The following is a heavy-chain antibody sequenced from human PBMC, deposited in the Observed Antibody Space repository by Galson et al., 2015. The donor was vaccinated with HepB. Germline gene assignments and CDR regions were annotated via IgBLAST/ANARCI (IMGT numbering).Heavy chain of an antibody. V-gene: IGHV3-23*01. J-gene: IGHJ4*02. CDR1: GFTFSRYA. Sequence: SLRLSCAASGFTFSRYAMTWVRQAPGKGLEWISSITSNGGRTFYTNSVKGRFTISRDNSRNTVVLQLSSLRPEDTAVYSCTKDCIMVSNNPYQLHFWGQGVLVTVSS. CDR2: ITSNGGRT. CDR3: TKDCIMVSNNPYQLHF. D-gene: IGHD3-16*01.